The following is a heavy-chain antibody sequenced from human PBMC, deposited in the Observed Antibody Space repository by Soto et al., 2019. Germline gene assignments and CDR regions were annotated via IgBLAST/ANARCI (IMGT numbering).Heavy chain of an antibody. Sequence: PGQSLKITCKRSGYSFTSYWIAWLRQMPGKGLEWTGIIYPRDSDTTYSPSFQGQVPTSADKSISTAYLQWSSLKASDTAMYYCARATMIVGVGSDYWGQGTLVTVSS. V-gene: IGHV5-51*01. J-gene: IGHJ4*02. D-gene: IGHD3-22*01. CDR1: GYSFTSYW. CDR2: IYPRDSDT. CDR3: ARATMIVGVGSDY.